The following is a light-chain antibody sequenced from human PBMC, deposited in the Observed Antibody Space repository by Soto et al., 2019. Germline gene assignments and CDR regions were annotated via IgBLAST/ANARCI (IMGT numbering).Light chain of an antibody. CDR3: LQNYYSFRT. CDR1: QGIAKD. CDR2: GAS. V-gene: IGKV1-6*01. J-gene: IGKJ1*01. Sequence: ALQLTQSPSSLSASVGDRVTITCRASQGIAKDLGWYQQKPGKAPRLLIFGASFLQSGVPSRFSGSGSGTDFTLTINGLQPEDFATYYCLQNYYSFRTFGQGTKGEIK.